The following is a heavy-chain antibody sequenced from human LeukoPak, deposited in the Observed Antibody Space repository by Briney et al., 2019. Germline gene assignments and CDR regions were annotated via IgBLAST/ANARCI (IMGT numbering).Heavy chain of an antibody. V-gene: IGHV4-39*07. Sequence: SETLSLTCTVSGGSISSSSYYWGWIRQPPGKGLEWIGSIYYSGSTYYNPSLKSRVTISVDTSKNQFSLKLSSVTAADTAVYYCARRYYYDSSGYYYLYFDYWGQGTLVTVSS. CDR3: ARRYYYDSSGYYYLYFDY. J-gene: IGHJ4*02. D-gene: IGHD3-22*01. CDR2: IYYSGST. CDR1: GGSISSSSYY.